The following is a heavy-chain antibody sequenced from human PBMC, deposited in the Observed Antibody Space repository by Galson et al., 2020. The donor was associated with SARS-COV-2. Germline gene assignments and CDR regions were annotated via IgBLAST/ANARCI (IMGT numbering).Heavy chain of an antibody. CDR3: ARAGVGFDP. J-gene: IGHJ5*02. V-gene: IGHV1-2*02. CDR1: GYTFTGYS. D-gene: IGHD2-15*01. CDR2: INPNSGGT. Sequence: ASVKVSCTASGYTFTGYSMHWVRQAPGQGLEWMGCINPNSGGTNYAQKFQGRVTMTRDASISTAYMELGRLRSDDTAVYYWARAGVGFDPGGQGTRVTVSS.